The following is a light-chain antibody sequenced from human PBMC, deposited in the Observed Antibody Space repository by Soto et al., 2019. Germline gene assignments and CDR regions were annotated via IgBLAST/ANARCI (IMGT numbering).Light chain of an antibody. CDR3: RQRSNWPFT. V-gene: IGKV4-1*01. CDR2: GAS. J-gene: IGKJ3*01. CDR1: QSVLYNSNNKNH. Sequence: DFVMTQAPDSLAVSLGERATINCKSSQSVLYNSNNKNHLGWFQQKPGHPPKLLIYGASFRPSGVPDRFSGSGSGTDFTLTIGSLQAEDVAVYYCRQRSNWPFTFGPGAKVDIK.